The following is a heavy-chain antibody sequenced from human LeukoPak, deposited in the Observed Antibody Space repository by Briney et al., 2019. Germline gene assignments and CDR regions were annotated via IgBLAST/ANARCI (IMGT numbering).Heavy chain of an antibody. CDR1: GGSFSGYY. CDR3: AREGHYYDGSGYYWFDA. V-gene: IGHV4-34*01. Sequence: SETLSLTCAVYGGSFSGYYWSWIRQPPGKGLEWIGEINHSGSTNYNPSLKSRVTISVDTSKNQFSLKVSSVTAADTAVYYCAREGHYYDGSGYYWFDAWGQGTLVTVSS. D-gene: IGHD3-22*01. J-gene: IGHJ5*02. CDR2: INHSGST.